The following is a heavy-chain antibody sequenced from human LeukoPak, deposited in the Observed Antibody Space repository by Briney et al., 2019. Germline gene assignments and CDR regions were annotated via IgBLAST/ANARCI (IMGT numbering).Heavy chain of an antibody. D-gene: IGHD5-18*01. Sequence: PSETLSLTCAVYGGSFSGYYWSWIRQPPGTGLEWIGEINHSGSTNYNPSLKSRVTISVDTSKNQFSLKLSSVTAADTAVYYCARSPRYSYGTRHFDYWGQGTLVTVSS. CDR3: ARSPRYSYGTRHFDY. CDR2: INHSGST. CDR1: GGSFSGYY. J-gene: IGHJ4*02. V-gene: IGHV4-34*01.